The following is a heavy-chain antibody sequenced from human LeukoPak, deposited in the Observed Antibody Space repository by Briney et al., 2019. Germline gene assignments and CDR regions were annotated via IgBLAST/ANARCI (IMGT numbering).Heavy chain of an antibody. Sequence: GGSLRLSCTASGFTFSTYAMSWVRQAPEKGLEWVSGQTGSGGSAYYADSVKGRFTISRDNSKNTLYLQMNSLRAEDTAIYYCAKGLTNLGDDWGQGTLVTVTS. CDR2: QTGSGGSA. V-gene: IGHV3-23*01. D-gene: IGHD3-9*01. CDR1: GFTFSTYA. J-gene: IGHJ4*02. CDR3: AKGLTNLGDD.